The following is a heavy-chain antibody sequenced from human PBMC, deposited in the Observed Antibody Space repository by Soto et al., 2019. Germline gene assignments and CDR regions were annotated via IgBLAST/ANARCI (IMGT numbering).Heavy chain of an antibody. Sequence: QVQLVQSGAEVKKPGASVKVSCKASGYTFTSYAIHWVRQAPGQRLEWMGWINAGNGNTRYSQKFQGRVTITRDTAASIAYMELSSLRSEDTAVYYCARDHPVTSYVDYGGYWGQGTLVSVSS. CDR1: GYTFTSYA. D-gene: IGHD4-17*01. CDR2: INAGNGNT. J-gene: IGHJ4*02. V-gene: IGHV1-3*01. CDR3: ARDHPVTSYVDYGGY.